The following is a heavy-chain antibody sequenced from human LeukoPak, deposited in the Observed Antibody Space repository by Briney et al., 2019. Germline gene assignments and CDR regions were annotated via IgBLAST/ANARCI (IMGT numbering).Heavy chain of an antibody. D-gene: IGHD5-24*01. J-gene: IGHJ3*02. CDR3: ARGHRDDAFDI. Sequence: SETLSLTCTVSGGSISSGGYYWSWIRQHPGKGLEWLGYIYYSGSTYYNPSLKSRVTVSVDPSKNQFSLKLSSVTAADTAVYYCARGHRDDAFDIWGQGTMVTVSS. CDR2: IYYSGST. V-gene: IGHV4-31*03. CDR1: GGSISSGGYY.